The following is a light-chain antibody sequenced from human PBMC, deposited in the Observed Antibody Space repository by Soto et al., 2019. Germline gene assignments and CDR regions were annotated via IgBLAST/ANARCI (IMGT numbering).Light chain of an antibody. CDR3: QQRSNWPMYT. J-gene: IGKJ2*01. CDR2: DAS. Sequence: EIVLTQSPATLSLSPGERATLSCRASQSVSSYLAWYQQKPGQAPRLLIYDASNMATGIPARFSGSGSGTDFTLTISSLEPEDCAVYYCQQRSNWPMYTFGQGTKLAIK. V-gene: IGKV3-11*01. CDR1: QSVSSY.